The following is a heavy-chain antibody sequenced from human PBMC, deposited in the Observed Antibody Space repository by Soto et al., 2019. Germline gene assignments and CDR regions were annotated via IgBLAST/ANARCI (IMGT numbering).Heavy chain of an antibody. J-gene: IGHJ4*02. CDR1: GYTFTSYG. CDR2: ISAYNGNT. Sequence: ASVKFSCKASGYTFTSYGISWVRQAPGQGLEWMGWISAYNGNTNYAQKLQGRVTMTTDTSTSTAYMELRSLRSEDTAVYYCARDLGPFPYCSGGSCYGADYWGQGTRVTVSS. CDR3: ARDLGPFPYCSGGSCYGADY. V-gene: IGHV1-18*04. D-gene: IGHD2-15*01.